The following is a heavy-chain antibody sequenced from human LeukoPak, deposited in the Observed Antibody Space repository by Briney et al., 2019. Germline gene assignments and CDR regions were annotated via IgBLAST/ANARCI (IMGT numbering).Heavy chain of an antibody. D-gene: IGHD1-1*01. J-gene: IGHJ4*02. CDR2: IKQDGSDK. CDR3: ARLTGTTGFDY. Sequence: HPGGSLRLSCAASGFPFSSYWMGWVRQAPGKGLEWVANIKQDGSDKYYVDSVKGRFTISRDNAKNSLYLQLNSLRADDTAVYYCARLTGTTGFDYWGQGTLVTVSS. CDR1: GFPFSSYW. V-gene: IGHV3-7*01.